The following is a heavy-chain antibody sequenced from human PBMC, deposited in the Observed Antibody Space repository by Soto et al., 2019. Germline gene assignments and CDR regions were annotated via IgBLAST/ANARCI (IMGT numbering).Heavy chain of an antibody. V-gene: IGHV3-30-3*01. Sequence: PGGSLRLSCAASGFTFSSYAMHWVRQAPGKGLEWVAVISYDGSNKYYADSVKGRFTVSRDNSKNTLYLQMNSLRAEDTAVYYCAMPIYRLAVAGPFDYWGQGTLVTVSS. J-gene: IGHJ4*02. CDR3: AMPIYRLAVAGPFDY. CDR1: GFTFSSYA. D-gene: IGHD6-19*01. CDR2: ISYDGSNK.